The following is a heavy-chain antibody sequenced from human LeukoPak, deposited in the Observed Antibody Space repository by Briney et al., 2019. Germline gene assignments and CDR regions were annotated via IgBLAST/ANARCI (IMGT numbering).Heavy chain of an antibody. Sequence: GGSLRLSCAASGFTFSNAWMTWVRQAPGKGLEWVGCIKSKTDGGTTDYAAPVKGRFTISRDDSKNTLYLQMNSLKTEDTAVYYCTREAVTANGYFDYWGQGTLVTVSS. CDR2: IKSKTDGGTT. CDR1: GFTFSNAW. J-gene: IGHJ4*02. CDR3: TREAVTANGYFDY. V-gene: IGHV3-15*01. D-gene: IGHD2-21*02.